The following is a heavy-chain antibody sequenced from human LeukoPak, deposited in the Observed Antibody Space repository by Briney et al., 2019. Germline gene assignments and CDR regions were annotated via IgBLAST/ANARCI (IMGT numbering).Heavy chain of an antibody. D-gene: IGHD6-13*01. CDR2: IYYSGST. CDR3: ASIAAAGRAFDL. Sequence: SETLSLTCTVSGGSISSGGYYWSWIRQHPGKGLEWIGYIYYSGSTYYNPSLKSRVTISVDTSKNQFSLKLSSVTAADTAVYYCASIAAAGRAFDLWGQGTMVTVSS. V-gene: IGHV4-31*03. CDR1: GGSISSGGYY. J-gene: IGHJ3*01.